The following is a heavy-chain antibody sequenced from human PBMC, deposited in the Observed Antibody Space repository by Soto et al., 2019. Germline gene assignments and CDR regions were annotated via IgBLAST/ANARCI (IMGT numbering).Heavy chain of an antibody. CDR1: GFTLNNYA. CDR2: IGASGGT. CDR3: AKKGFCSSGSCYGFDY. J-gene: IGHJ4*02. V-gene: IGHV3-23*01. D-gene: IGHD2-15*01. Sequence: GGSLRLSCAASGFTLNNYAMSWVRQAPGKGLEWVSAIGASGGTYYADSVKGRFTVSRDNSKNTLYLQMNSLSAEDTAIYYCAKKGFCSSGSCYGFDYWGQGTLVTVSS.